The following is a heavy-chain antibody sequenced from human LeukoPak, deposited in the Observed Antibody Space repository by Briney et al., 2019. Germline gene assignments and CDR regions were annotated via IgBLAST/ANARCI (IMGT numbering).Heavy chain of an antibody. CDR2: IKQDGSEK. D-gene: IGHD3-3*01. CDR3: ARERLVYYDFWSGSTPSGY. V-gene: IGHV3-7*01. J-gene: IGHJ4*02. Sequence: PPGGSLRLSCAASGFTFSSYWMSWVRQAPGKGLEWVANIKQDGSEKYYVDSVKGRFTISRDNAKNSLYLQMNSLRAEDTAVYYCARERLVYYDFWSGSTPSGYWGQGTLVTVSS. CDR1: GFTFSSYW.